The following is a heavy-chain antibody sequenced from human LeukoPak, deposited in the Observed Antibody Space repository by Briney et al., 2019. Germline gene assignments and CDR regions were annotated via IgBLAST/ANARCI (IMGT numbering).Heavy chain of an antibody. J-gene: IGHJ4*02. CDR1: GFIVSSNY. D-gene: IGHD6-19*01. V-gene: IGHV3-66*01. CDR3: ATSGWYDY. Sequence: PGGSLRLSCAASGFIVSSNYMSWVRQAPGKGLEWVSVIYSDGSTYYADSVKGRFTISRDNSKNTLYLQMNSPRAEDTAVYYCATSGWYDYWGQGTLVTVSS. CDR2: IYSDGST.